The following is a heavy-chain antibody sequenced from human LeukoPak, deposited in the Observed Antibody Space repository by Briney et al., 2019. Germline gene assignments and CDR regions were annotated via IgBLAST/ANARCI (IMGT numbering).Heavy chain of an antibody. V-gene: IGHV1-8*02. J-gene: IGHJ5*02. D-gene: IGHD2-15*01. CDR2: MNPNSGNT. CDR1: GYTFTSYG. CDR3: ARQGYCSGGSCYSAWFDP. Sequence: ASVKVSCKASGYTFTSYGISWVRQATGQGLEWMGWMNPNSGNTGYAQKFQGRVTMTRNTSISTAYMELSSLRSDDTAVYYCARQGYCSGGSCYSAWFDPWGQGTLVTVSS.